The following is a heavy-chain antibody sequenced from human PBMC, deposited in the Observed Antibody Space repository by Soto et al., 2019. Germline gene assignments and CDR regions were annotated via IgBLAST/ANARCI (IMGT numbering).Heavy chain of an antibody. CDR3: AKDRWAGIGELFYYYYYGMDV. CDR1: GLTFSSYS. J-gene: IGHJ6*02. CDR2: ISSSSSTI. Sequence: GGSLRLSCAASGLTFSSYSMNWVRQAPGKGLEWVSYISSSSSTIYYADSVKGRFTISRDNAKNTLYLQMNSLRAEDTAVYYCAKDRWAGIGELFYYYYYGMDVWGQGTTVTVSS. V-gene: IGHV3-48*01. D-gene: IGHD3-10*01.